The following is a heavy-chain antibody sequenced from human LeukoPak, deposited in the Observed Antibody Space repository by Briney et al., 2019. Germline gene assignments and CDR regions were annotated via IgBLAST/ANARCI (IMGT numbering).Heavy chain of an antibody. V-gene: IGHV3-30*03. J-gene: IGHJ4*02. CDR3: ARDQYDAAYYFDY. CDR2: ISYDGSNK. Sequence: GGSLRLSCAASGFTFSSYGMHWVRQAPGKGLEWVAVISYDGSNKYYADSVKGRFTISRDNSKNTLYLQMNSLRAEDTAVYYCARDQYDAAYYFDYWGQGTLVTVSS. D-gene: IGHD1-1*01. CDR1: GFTFSSYG.